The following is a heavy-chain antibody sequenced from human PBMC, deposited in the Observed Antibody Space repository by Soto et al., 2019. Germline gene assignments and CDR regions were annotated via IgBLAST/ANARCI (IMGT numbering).Heavy chain of an antibody. J-gene: IGHJ6*02. Sequence: VKVACKASGGPLISYASIWVRQAPGQGLEWMGGIIPIFGTANYAQKFQGRVTITADKSTSTAYMELSSLRSEDTAVYYCARRRGSGSKGPQYYYYYGMDVWGQGTTVTVSS. D-gene: IGHD3-10*01. CDR2: IIPIFGTA. CDR1: GGPLISYA. V-gene: IGHV1-69*06. CDR3: ARRRGSGSKGPQYYYYYGMDV.